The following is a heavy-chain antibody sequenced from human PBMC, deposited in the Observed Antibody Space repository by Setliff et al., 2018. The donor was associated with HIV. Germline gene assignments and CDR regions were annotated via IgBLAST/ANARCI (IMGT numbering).Heavy chain of an antibody. CDR2: INPDSGAT. V-gene: IGHV1-2*02. J-gene: IGHJ4*02. Sequence: ASVKVSCKSSGYTFTAYYIHWVRQARGQGLEWMGWINPDSGATKYAEKFEGRVTMTRDTSISTAYMELSRLRSDDTAVYYCARGFTYRGYYYGSGSYYNIQQPIDYWGQGTLVTVSS. D-gene: IGHD3-10*01. CDR3: ARGFTYRGYYYGSGSYYNIQQPIDY. CDR1: GYTFTAYY.